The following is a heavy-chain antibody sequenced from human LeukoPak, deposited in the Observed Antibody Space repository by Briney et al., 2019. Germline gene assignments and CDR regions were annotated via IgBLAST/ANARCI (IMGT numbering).Heavy chain of an antibody. CDR1: GFTFSSYA. Sequence: GGSLRLSCAASGFTFSSYAMSWVRQAPGKGLEWVTFIRYDGRNIFYADAVKGRFTISRDNSKNTLYLQMNSLRAEDTAVYYCAKDLYFYDSSAYFQDWGQGTLVTVSS. CDR2: IRYDGRNI. CDR3: AKDLYFYDSSAYFQD. D-gene: IGHD3-22*01. J-gene: IGHJ4*02. V-gene: IGHV3-30*02.